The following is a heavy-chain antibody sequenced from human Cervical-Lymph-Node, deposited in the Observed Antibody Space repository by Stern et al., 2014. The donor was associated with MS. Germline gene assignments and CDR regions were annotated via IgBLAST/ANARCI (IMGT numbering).Heavy chain of an antibody. Sequence: MQLVESGSELKEPGASVKISCTASGYTFTTFAISWVRQAPGQGLEWMGWIHTSTGNPTYAQDFTGRFVFSLDTSVNTTFLQINSLKVDDTAKYYCARGFSSGYCTSGYFDLWGRGTLVAVSS. D-gene: IGHD3-22*01. J-gene: IGHJ2*01. CDR3: ARGFSSGYCTSGYFDL. CDR1: GYTFTTFA. V-gene: IGHV7-4-1*02. CDR2: IHTSTGNP.